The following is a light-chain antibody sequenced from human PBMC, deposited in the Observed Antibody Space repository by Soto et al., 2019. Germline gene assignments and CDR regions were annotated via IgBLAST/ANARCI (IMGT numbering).Light chain of an antibody. V-gene: IGKV3-15*01. CDR3: QQYKNWPPYT. CDR2: AAS. Sequence: EIVLTQSPATLSVSPGERVTLSCRASQSVGRNLAWYQQKPGQGPRLLIYAASTRATGVASRFSGTGSGTEFTLTISSLRSEDFAVYHWQQYKNWPPYTFGQGTKLEIK. J-gene: IGKJ2*01. CDR1: QSVGRN.